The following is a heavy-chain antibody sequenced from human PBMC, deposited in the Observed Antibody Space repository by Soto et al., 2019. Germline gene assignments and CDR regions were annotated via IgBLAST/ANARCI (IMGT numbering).Heavy chain of an antibody. CDR1: GGSIITNHW. V-gene: IGHV4-4*02. Sequence: QVQLQESGPGLVKPSGTLSLTCDVSGGSIITNHWWTWVRQAPGKGLEWIGEIFHRGSAHHNPSLKSRVTLSVDKSKNQISLNLTSVTAADTAVYFCVRKNSPSTVCYLFDIWGLGTLVTVSS. J-gene: IGHJ4*02. CDR3: VRKNSPSTVCYLFDI. CDR2: IFHRGSA. D-gene: IGHD2-2*01.